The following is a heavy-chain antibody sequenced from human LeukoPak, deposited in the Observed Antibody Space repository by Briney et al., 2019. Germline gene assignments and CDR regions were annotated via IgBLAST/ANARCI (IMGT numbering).Heavy chain of an antibody. CDR3: ASGGSSSSSIDY. V-gene: IGHV3-7*01. CDR2: IKQDGSEK. Sequence: PGGSLRLSCAASGFTFSSYWMSWVRQAPGKGLEWVANIKQDGSEKYYVDSVKGRFTISRDNAKNPLYLQMNSLRAEDTAVYYCASGGSSSSSIDYWGQGTLVTVSS. D-gene: IGHD6-6*01. CDR1: GFTFSSYW. J-gene: IGHJ4*02.